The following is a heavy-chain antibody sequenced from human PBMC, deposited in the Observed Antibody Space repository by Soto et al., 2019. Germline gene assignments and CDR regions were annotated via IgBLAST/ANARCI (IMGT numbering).Heavy chain of an antibody. CDR3: AREDDGGDRDYYGLDV. Sequence: QVQLQQSGPGLVKPSQTLSLTCTVSGGSISFDHYHWTWIRQPPGKGLEWIGYVHYSGSVLYNPSLRSRVSISVDPSKNQFSLKLSSVTAADTAVYFCAREDDGGDRDYYGLDVWGQGTTVTVSS. V-gene: IGHV4-30-4*01. J-gene: IGHJ6*02. CDR2: VHYSGSV. D-gene: IGHD2-21*02. CDR1: GGSISFDHYH.